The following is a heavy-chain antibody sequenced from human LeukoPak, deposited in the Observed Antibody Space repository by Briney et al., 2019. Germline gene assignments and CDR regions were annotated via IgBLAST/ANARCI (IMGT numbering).Heavy chain of an antibody. CDR1: GGSISSYY. CDR3: ARDGYYDILTGPTPFYGMDV. Sequence: SETLSLTCTVSGGSISSYYWSWIRQPPGKGLEWIGYICYSGSTNYNPSLKSRVTISVDTSKNQFSLKLSSVTAADTAVYYCARDGYYDILTGPTPFYGMDVWGQGTTVTVSS. D-gene: IGHD3-9*01. CDR2: ICYSGST. J-gene: IGHJ6*02. V-gene: IGHV4-59*01.